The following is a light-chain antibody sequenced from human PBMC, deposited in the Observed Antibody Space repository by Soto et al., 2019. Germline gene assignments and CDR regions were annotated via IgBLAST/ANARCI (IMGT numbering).Light chain of an antibody. CDR3: HHYET. CDR2: GAS. V-gene: IGKV3-20*01. CDR1: QSVSRSY. Sequence: EIVLTQSPGTLSLSPGDRATLSCRASQSVSRSYLGWYQQKPGQAPRLLMYGASIRAAGVPDRFSGSGSGTEFTLTISRLEPEDFTVYYCHHYETFGSGTKVEIK. J-gene: IGKJ1*01.